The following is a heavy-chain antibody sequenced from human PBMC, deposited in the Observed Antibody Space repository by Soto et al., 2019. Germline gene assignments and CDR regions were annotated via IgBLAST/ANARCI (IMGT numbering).Heavy chain of an antibody. CDR2: INPNSGGT. J-gene: IGHJ6*03. CDR3: ARGPVFWDYGDPPYYYMDV. CDR1: GYTFTGYY. Sequence: GASVKVSCKASGYTFTGYYMHWVRQAPGQGLEWMGWINPNSGGTNYAPKFQGWVTMTRDTSISTAYMELSRLRSDDTAVYYCARGPVFWDYGDPPYYYMDVWGKGTTVTVSS. D-gene: IGHD4-17*01. V-gene: IGHV1-2*04.